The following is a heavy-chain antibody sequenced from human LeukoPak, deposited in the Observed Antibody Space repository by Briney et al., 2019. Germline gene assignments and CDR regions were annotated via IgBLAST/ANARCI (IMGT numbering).Heavy chain of an antibody. J-gene: IGHJ6*03. Sequence: PGGSLRLSCAASGFTFSNAWMSWVRQAPGKGLEWVGRIKSKTDGGTTDYAAPVKGRFTISRDDSKNTLYLQMNSLKTEDTAVYYCTATGDLLEYSSSSGSRYYYYMDVWGKGTTVTVSS. CDR1: GFTFSNAW. V-gene: IGHV3-15*01. D-gene: IGHD6-6*01. CDR2: IKSKTDGGTT. CDR3: TATGDLLEYSSSSGSRYYYYMDV.